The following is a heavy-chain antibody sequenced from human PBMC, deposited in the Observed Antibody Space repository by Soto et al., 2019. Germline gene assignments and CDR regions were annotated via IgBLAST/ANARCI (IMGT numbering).Heavy chain of an antibody. J-gene: IGHJ5*02. Sequence: SVKVSCKASGGNFMSHGISWVRQAPGQGLEFMGGIMPIFGTTNYAQKFRGRVTITADEPTSTVYMELRSLRSEDTAVYYCARVSGRGWYNWFDPWGQGTPVTVSS. V-gene: IGHV1-69*13. CDR3: ARVSGRGWYNWFDP. D-gene: IGHD6-19*01. CDR1: GGNFMSHG. CDR2: IMPIFGTT.